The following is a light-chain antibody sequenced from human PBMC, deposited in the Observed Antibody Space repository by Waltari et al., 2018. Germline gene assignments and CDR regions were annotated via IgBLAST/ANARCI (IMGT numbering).Light chain of an antibody. CDR1: SRDVGVLAY. Sequence: SALSQPASVSGSPGQSITLTCTGASRDVGVLAYFSRNQQHPGKAPKLIIRDVNNRPSGVSNRFSGSKSGNTASLTISGLQAEDEADYYCSSYSTSSSLILFGEGTKVTVL. V-gene: IGLV2-14*03. CDR2: DVN. CDR3: SSYSTSSSLIL. J-gene: IGLJ2*01.